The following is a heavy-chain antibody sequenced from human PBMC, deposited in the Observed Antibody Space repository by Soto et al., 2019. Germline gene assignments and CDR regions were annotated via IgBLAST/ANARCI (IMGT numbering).Heavy chain of an antibody. Sequence: QVQLVQSGAEVKKPGSSVKVSCKASGGTFSSYAISWVRQAAGQGLEWMGGIIPIFGTANYAQKFQGRVTITADESTSTAYMELSSLRSEDTAVYYCARDRVEGYSGSYSGDYWGQGTLVTVSS. CDR1: GGTFSSYA. D-gene: IGHD1-26*01. V-gene: IGHV1-69*01. CDR3: ARDRVEGYSGSYSGDY. J-gene: IGHJ4*02. CDR2: IIPIFGTA.